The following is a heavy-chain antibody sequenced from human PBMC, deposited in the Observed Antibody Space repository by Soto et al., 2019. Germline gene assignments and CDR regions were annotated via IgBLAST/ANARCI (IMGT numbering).Heavy chain of an antibody. D-gene: IGHD3-22*01. V-gene: IGHV1-58*02. J-gene: IGHJ4*02. CDR1: GFTFSSSA. CDR2: IVVGSGKT. CDR3: AATFDSGSYDLGGHPW. Sequence: QLQLVQSGPEVKKPGTSVKVSCKASGFTFSSSAIQWVRQARGQPLEWIGWIVVGSGKTDYTHNLQARVTITRDKSTSTAYMELSGLRSEDTAVYYCAATFDSGSYDLGGHPWWGQGTLVTVSS.